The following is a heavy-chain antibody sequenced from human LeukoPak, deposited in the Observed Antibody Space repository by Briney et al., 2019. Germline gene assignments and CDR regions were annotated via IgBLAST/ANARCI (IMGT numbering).Heavy chain of an antibody. CDR3: AKDGSDCSGSCYHYFDY. V-gene: IGHV3-23*01. D-gene: IGHD2-15*01. CDR2: ISGSGGST. Sequence: GGSLRLSCAASGFTFSSYAMSWVRQAPGKGLEWVSAISGSGGSTYYADSVKGRFTISRDNSKNTLYLQMNSLRAEDTAVYYCAKDGSDCSGSCYHYFDYWGQGTLVTVSS. CDR1: GFTFSSYA. J-gene: IGHJ4*02.